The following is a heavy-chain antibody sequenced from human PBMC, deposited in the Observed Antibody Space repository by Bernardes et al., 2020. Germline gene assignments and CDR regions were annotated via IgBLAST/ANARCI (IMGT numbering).Heavy chain of an antibody. J-gene: IGHJ4*02. CDR3: ARDAGWFKYDY. CDR1: GFTFSSSW. Sequence: GGSLRLSCTTSGFTFSSSWMGWVRQAPGKGLEWVANINTDGSAKYYGNSVEGRFTISRDNTESSLYLQMNSLRPEDTAVYYCARDAGWFKYDYWGQGVLVTVSS. CDR2: INTDGSAK. V-gene: IGHV3-7*01. D-gene: IGHD6-19*01.